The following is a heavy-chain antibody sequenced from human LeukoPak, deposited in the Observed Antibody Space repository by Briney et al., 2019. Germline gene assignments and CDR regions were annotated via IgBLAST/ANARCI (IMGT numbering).Heavy chain of an antibody. D-gene: IGHD1-7*01. J-gene: IGHJ3*02. V-gene: IGHV1-69*05. CDR3: ASSQLKLLPPGAFDI. CDR2: IIPIFGTA. Sequence: ASVKVSCKASGGTFSSYAISWVRQAPGQGLEWMGGIIPIFGTANYAQKFQGRVTITTDESTSTAYMELSSLRSEDTAVYYCASSQLKLLPPGAFDIWGQGTMVTVSS. CDR1: GGTFSSYA.